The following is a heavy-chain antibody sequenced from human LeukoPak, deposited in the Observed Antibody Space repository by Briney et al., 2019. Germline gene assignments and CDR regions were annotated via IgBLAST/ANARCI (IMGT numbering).Heavy chain of an antibody. Sequence: ASVKVSCKASGYTFTSYGISWVRQAPGQGLEWMGWISAYNGNTNYAPKLQGRVTMTTDTSTSTAYMELRSLRSDDTAVYYCTRDPLAYCAGDCYHRFFDCWGQGTLVTVSS. CDR2: ISAYNGNT. CDR1: GYTFTSYG. CDR3: TRDPLAYCAGDCYHRFFDC. V-gene: IGHV1-18*01. D-gene: IGHD2-21*02. J-gene: IGHJ4*02.